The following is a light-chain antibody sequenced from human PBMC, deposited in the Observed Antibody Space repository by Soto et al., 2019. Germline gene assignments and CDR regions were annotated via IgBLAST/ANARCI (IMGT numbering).Light chain of an antibody. V-gene: IGKV3-15*01. CDR1: QSVSSN. Sequence: EIVMTQSPVTLFVSPGERATLSCRASQSVSSNLAWYQQKPGQAPRLLIYGASTRATGVPARFSGSGSGTEFTLTISSLQSEDFAVYYCQHYNNWPPWTFGQGTKVEIK. CDR3: QHYNNWPPWT. J-gene: IGKJ1*01. CDR2: GAS.